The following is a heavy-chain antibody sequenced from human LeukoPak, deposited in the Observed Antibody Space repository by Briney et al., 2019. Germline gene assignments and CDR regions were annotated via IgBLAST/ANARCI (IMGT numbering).Heavy chain of an antibody. V-gene: IGHV4-61*01. J-gene: IGHJ4*02. CDR3: GRDGDY. Sequence: PSDTLSLTCTVSGGSVSSGSYYWSWIQQPPGKGLEWIGYIYYSGGSTNYNPSLKSRVTISADTSKNQFSLKLSSVTAADTAVYYCGRDGDYWGQGTLVTVSS. CDR2: IYYSGGST. CDR1: GGSVSSGSYY.